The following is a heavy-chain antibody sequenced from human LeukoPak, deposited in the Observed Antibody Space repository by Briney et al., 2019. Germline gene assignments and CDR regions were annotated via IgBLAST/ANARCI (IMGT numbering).Heavy chain of an antibody. CDR2: INPNSGGT. V-gene: IGHV1-2*02. CDR1: GYTFTGYY. J-gene: IGHJ4*02. CDR3: ARGGTVYCSGGSCYSPQYY. D-gene: IGHD2-15*01. Sequence: WASVKVSCKASGYTFTGYYMHWVRQAPGQGLEWMGWINPNSGGTNYAQKFQGRVTMTRDTSISTAYMELSRLGSDDTAVYYCARGGTVYCSGGSCYSPQYYWGQGTLVTVSS.